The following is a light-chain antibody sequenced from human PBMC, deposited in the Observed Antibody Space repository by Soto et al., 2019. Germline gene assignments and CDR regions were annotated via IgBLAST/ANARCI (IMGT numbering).Light chain of an antibody. J-gene: IGKJ3*01. CDR2: DAS. Sequence: EIVLTQSPATLSLSPGERATLSCRASQSVSSYLAWYHQKPGQAPRLLLYDASNRATGIPARFSGSGSGTDLTLTISSLEPEDFAVDYCQQRSNWPPLFTLGPGTKVEIK. CDR1: QSVSSY. CDR3: QQRSNWPPLFT. V-gene: IGKV3-11*01.